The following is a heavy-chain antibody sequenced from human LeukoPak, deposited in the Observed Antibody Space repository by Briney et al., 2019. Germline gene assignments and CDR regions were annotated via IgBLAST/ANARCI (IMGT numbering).Heavy chain of an antibody. D-gene: IGHD2-2*01. CDR3: ARASAGDCSSTSCYVFDY. Sequence: SQTLSLTCAVFGGSISSGGYSWSWIRQPPGKGLEWIGYIYHSGSTYYNPSLKSRVTISVDRSKNQFSLKLSSVTAADTAVYYCARASAGDCSSTSCYVFDYWGQGTLVTVSS. V-gene: IGHV4-30-2*01. CDR1: GGSISSGGYS. J-gene: IGHJ4*02. CDR2: IYHSGST.